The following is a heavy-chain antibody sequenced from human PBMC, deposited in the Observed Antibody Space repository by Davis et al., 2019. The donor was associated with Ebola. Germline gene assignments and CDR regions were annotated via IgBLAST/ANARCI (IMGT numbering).Heavy chain of an antibody. D-gene: IGHD3-9*01. CDR2: ISYDGSNK. CDR1: GFTFSSYA. Sequence: GESLKISCAASGFTFSSYAMHWVRQAPGKGLEWVAVISYDGSNKYYADSVKGRFTISRDNSKNTLYLQMNSLGAEDTAVYYCARSTGLTDWGQGTLVTVSS. V-gene: IGHV3-30*04. CDR3: ARSTGLTD. J-gene: IGHJ4*02.